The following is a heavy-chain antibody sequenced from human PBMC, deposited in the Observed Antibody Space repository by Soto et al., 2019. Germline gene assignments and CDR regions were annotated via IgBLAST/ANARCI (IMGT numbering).Heavy chain of an antibody. J-gene: IGHJ4*02. Sequence: ASVKVSCKASGYSFTNYYMHWVRQAPGQGLEWMGTINAGEGYTTYAQKFQGRVTITRDTSASTDYMELSSLRPEDTAVYYCARGGEPIDYWGQGTLVTVSS. CDR3: ARGGEPIDY. CDR1: GYSFTNYY. V-gene: IGHV1-46*01. D-gene: IGHD2-21*01. CDR2: INAGEGYT.